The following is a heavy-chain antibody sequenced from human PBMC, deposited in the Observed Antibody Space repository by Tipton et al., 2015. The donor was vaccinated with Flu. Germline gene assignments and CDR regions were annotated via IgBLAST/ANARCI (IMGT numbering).Heavy chain of an antibody. V-gene: IGHV4-39*01. D-gene: IGHD3-10*01. CDR2: IFYSGKT. CDR3: ARILKRGGFDY. CDR1: RGSISSSSYY. J-gene: IGHJ4*02. Sequence: TLSLTCTVSRGSISSSSYYWGWVRQPPGKGLEWIGSIFYSGKTYYNPSFKSRVTVSGDTSKNQFSLNLNSVTAADTAVHYCARILKRGGFDYWGQGTLVIVSS.